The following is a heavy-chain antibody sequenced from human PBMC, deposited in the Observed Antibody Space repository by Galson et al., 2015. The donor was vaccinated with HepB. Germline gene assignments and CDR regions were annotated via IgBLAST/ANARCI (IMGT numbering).Heavy chain of an antibody. J-gene: IGHJ5*02. CDR3: AKTYCSSTSCSGGWFDP. D-gene: IGHD2-2*01. CDR2: ISSSSSYT. CDR1: GFTFSDYY. Sequence: SLRLSCAASGFTFSDYYMSWIRQAPGKGLEWVSYISSSSSYTNYADSVKGRFTISRDNAKNSLYLQMNSLRAEDTAVYYCAKTYCSSTSCSGGWFDPWGQGTLVTVSS. V-gene: IGHV3-11*06.